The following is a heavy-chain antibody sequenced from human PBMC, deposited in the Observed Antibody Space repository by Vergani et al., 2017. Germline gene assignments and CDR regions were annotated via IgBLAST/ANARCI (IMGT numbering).Heavy chain of an antibody. D-gene: IGHD4-11*01. CDR2: INHSGST. CDR3: ARGLYSNYPWGY. Sequence: QVQLQESGPGLVEPSETLSLTCAVYGGSFSGYYWSWIRQPPGKGLEWIGEINHSGSTNYNPSLKSRVTISVDTSKNQFSLKLSSVTAADTAVYYCARGLYSNYPWGYWGQGTLVTVSS. J-gene: IGHJ4*02. CDR1: GGSFSGYY. V-gene: IGHV4-34*01.